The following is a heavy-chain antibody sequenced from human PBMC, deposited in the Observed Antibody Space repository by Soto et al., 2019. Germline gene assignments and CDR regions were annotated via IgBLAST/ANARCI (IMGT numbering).Heavy chain of an antibody. Sequence: GGSLRLSCAASGFTFSNYALTWVRQAPGRGLEWVSAISGSGDGTYYADSVKGRFTISRDNARNSLFLQMNSLRAEDTAVYYCAKGYVWGSYRPSMDVWGHGTTVTVSS. J-gene: IGHJ6*02. V-gene: IGHV3-23*01. CDR1: GFTFSNYA. CDR2: ISGSGDGT. CDR3: AKGYVWGSYRPSMDV. D-gene: IGHD3-16*02.